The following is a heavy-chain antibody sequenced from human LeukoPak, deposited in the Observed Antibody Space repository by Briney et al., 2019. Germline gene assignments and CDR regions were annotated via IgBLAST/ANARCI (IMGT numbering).Heavy chain of an antibody. D-gene: IGHD3-22*01. CDR3: ARVLDYYDSSGYSSY. J-gene: IGHJ4*02. Sequence: PGGSLRLSCAASGFTFGSYAMSWVRQPPGKGLEWVSTISNTGDTTYDADSVKGRFTISRDNSKNTLYLQMNSLRAEDTAVYYCARVLDYYDSSGYSSYWGQGTLVTVSS. CDR2: ISNTGDTT. V-gene: IGHV3-23*01. CDR1: GFTFGSYA.